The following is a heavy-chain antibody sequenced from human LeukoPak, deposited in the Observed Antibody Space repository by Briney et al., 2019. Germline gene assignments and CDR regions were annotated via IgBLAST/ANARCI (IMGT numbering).Heavy chain of an antibody. CDR3: AREYRDAFDV. CDR2: LYSGGGA. Sequence: GGSLRLSCAASGFNVRANYMAWVRQSPGKGLECVSVLYSGGGAFYADSVKGRFTVSRDDAWNTLYLQMNTLTVEDTAIYYCAREYRDAFDVWGQGTWVTVSS. D-gene: IGHD3-16*02. J-gene: IGHJ3*01. CDR1: GFNVRANY. V-gene: IGHV3-53*01.